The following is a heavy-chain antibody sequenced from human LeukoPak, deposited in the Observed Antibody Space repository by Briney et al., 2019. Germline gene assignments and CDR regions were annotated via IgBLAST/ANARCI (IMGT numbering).Heavy chain of an antibody. V-gene: IGHV3-23*01. D-gene: IGHD6-19*01. J-gene: IGHJ4*02. CDR2: ISGSGGST. CDR1: GFTFSSYA. CDR3: ARGYSSGWSFFEY. Sequence: PGGSLRLSCAASGFTFSSYAVSWVRQAPGKGLEWVSGISGSGGSTYYADSVKGRFTISRDNSKNTLYLQMNSLRAADTAVYYCARGYSSGWSFFEYWGQGTPVTVSS.